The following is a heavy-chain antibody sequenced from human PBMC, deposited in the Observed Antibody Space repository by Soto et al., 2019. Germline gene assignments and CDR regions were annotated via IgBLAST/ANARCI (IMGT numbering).Heavy chain of an antibody. D-gene: IGHD1-7*01. J-gene: IGHJ5*02. Sequence: VASVKVSCKVSGYTLTELSMHWVRQAPGKGLEWMGGFDPEDGETIYAQKFQGRVTMTEDTSTDTAYMELSSLRSEDTAVYYCATGGLRYNWNYAGFGYNWFDPWGQGTLVTVSS. CDR1: GYTLTELS. V-gene: IGHV1-24*01. CDR3: ATGGLRYNWNYAGFGYNWFDP. CDR2: FDPEDGET.